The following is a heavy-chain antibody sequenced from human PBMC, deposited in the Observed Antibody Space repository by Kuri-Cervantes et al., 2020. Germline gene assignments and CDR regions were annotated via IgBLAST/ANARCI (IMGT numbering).Heavy chain of an antibody. CDR2: IDWNNGNM. D-gene: IGHD4/OR15-4a*01. V-gene: IGHV3-9*01. Sequence: GGSLRLSCAASGFTFEEYGIHWVRQVSGKGLEWVSGIDWNNGNMDSADSVKGRFTISRDNAKNSLSLQMNSLRAEDTAVYYCTRKGLWGDGFDIWGQGTMVTVSS. CDR1: GFTFEEYG. CDR3: TRKGLWGDGFDI. J-gene: IGHJ3*02.